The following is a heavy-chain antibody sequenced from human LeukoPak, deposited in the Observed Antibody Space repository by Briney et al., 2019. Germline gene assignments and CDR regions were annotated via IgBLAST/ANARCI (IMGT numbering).Heavy chain of an antibody. CDR3: ARGAGWGSYRIYYMDV. CDR1: GYTFTGYY. V-gene: IGHV1-2*02. J-gene: IGHJ6*03. D-gene: IGHD3-16*02. CDR2: INPNSGGT. Sequence: ASVKVSCKASGYTFTGYYMHWVRQAPGQGLEWMGWINPNSGGTNYAQKFQGRVTMTRDTSISTAYMELSRLRSDDTAVYYCARGAGWGSYRIYYMDVWGKGTTVTVSS.